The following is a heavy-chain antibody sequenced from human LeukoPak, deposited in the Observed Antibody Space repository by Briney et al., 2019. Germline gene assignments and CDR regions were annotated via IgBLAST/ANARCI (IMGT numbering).Heavy chain of an antibody. CDR3: ARPRLADY. J-gene: IGHJ4*02. D-gene: IGHD6-25*01. V-gene: IGHV3-48*03. CDR1: GFTFSSYE. CDR2: ISSSGSTI. Sequence: SGGSVRLSCAASGFTFSSYEMNWVRQAPGKGLEWVSYISSSGSTIYYADSVKGRFTISKDNAKNSLYLQMNSLRAEDTAVYYCARPRLADYWGQGTLVTVSS.